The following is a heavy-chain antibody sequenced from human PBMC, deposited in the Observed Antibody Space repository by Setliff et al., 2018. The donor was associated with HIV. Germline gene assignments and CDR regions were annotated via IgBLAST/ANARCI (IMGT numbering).Heavy chain of an antibody. CDR2: ISYSGGS. CDR3: ARLNVEMFVVMAATPGWFGP. J-gene: IGHJ5*02. V-gene: IGHV4-31*03. CDR1: GDSISSDAYY. D-gene: IGHD2-15*01. Sequence: SETLSLTCTVSGDSISSDAYYWSWIRQHPEKGLEWVGYISYSGGSYYNPSLKSRISISMDTSKNQFSLELKSVTAADTAVYYCARLNVEMFVVMAATPGWFGPWGQGILVTVSS.